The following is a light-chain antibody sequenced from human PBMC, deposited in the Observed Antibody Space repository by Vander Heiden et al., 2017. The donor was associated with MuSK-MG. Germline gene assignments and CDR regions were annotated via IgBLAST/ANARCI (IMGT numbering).Light chain of an antibody. CDR3: QQYGSAPAIT. CDR2: GAS. J-gene: IGKJ5*01. CDR1: QSVSSSY. Sequence: DIVLTQSPGTLSLSPGERATLSCRASQSVSSSYLAWYQQKPGQAPRLLIYGASSRATGIPDRFSGSGSGTDFTLTISRLEPEDFAVYYCQQYGSAPAITFGQGTRLEMK. V-gene: IGKV3-20*01.